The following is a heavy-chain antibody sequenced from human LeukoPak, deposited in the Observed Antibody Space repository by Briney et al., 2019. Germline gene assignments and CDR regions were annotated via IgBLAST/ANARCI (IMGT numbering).Heavy chain of an antibody. CDR1: GGSISSYY. V-gene: IGHV4-59*01. Sequence: SETLSLTCTVSGGSISSYYWSWIRQPPGKRLEWIGYIYNSGSTNYNPSLKSRVTISVDTSKNQFSLKLSSVTAADTAVYYCAGGYKYAYYNYYYRDVWGKGTAVTVSS. D-gene: IGHD5-24*01. J-gene: IGHJ6*03. CDR2: IYNSGST. CDR3: AGGYKYAYYNYYYRDV.